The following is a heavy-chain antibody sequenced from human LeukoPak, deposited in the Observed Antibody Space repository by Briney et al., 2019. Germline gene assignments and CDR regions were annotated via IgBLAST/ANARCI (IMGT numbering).Heavy chain of an antibody. Sequence: PGGSLRLSCAASGFTFSSYSMNWVRQAPGKGLEWVSYISSSSSTIYYADSVKGRFTISRDNAKNSMYLQMNSLRAEDTAVYYWARDSPVPAATIIGWFDPWGQGTLVTVSS. V-gene: IGHV3-48*04. CDR3: ARDSPVPAATIIGWFDP. CDR1: GFTFSSYS. D-gene: IGHD2-2*01. CDR2: ISSSSSTI. J-gene: IGHJ5*02.